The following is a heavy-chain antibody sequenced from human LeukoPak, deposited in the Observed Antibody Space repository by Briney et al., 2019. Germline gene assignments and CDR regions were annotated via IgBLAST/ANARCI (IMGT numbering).Heavy chain of an antibody. D-gene: IGHD3-22*01. CDR2: ISSSSSYI. Sequence: GGSLRLSCAASGFTFSSYSMNWVRQAPGEGLEWVSSISSSSSYIYYADSVKGRFTISRDNAKNSLYLQMNSLRAEDTAVYYCARGNDSSGYYYYWGQGTLVTVSS. CDR1: GFTFSSYS. CDR3: ARGNDSSGYYYY. J-gene: IGHJ4*02. V-gene: IGHV3-21*01.